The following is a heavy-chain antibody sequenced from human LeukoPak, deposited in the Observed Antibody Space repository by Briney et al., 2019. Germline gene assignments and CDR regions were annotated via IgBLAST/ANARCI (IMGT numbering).Heavy chain of an antibody. CDR3: ARGDSSSLYYFDY. Sequence: ASVKVSCKASGYTFTGYYMHWVRQAPGQGLEWMGWINPNSGGTNYAQKFQGRVTMTRDTSISTAYMELSRLRSEDTAVYYCARGDSSSLYYFDYWGQGTLVTVSS. D-gene: IGHD6-13*01. CDR1: GYTFTGYY. J-gene: IGHJ4*02. V-gene: IGHV1-2*02. CDR2: INPNSGGT.